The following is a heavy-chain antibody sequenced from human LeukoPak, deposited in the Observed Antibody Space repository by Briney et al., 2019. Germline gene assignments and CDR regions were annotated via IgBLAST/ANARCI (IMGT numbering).Heavy chain of an antibody. CDR2: INHSGST. D-gene: IGHD1-26*01. CDR3: ARDLVGATGFDN. Sequence: SETLSLTCAVYGGSFSGYYWSWIRQPPGKGLEWIGEINHSGSTNYNPSLKSRVTMSVDTSKNQFSLKLSSVTAADTAVYHCARDLVGATGFDNWGQGTLVTVSP. V-gene: IGHV4-34*01. CDR1: GGSFSGYY. J-gene: IGHJ4*02.